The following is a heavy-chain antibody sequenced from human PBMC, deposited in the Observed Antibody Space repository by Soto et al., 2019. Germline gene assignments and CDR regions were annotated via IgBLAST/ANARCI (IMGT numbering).Heavy chain of an antibody. Sequence: GGSLRLSCVASGFSLANYPMNWVRQSPGKGLEWISYSSPRGDTIYYADSVEGRFTISRDNARNSLSLHMSSLRDEDSALYYCAKGPHTNVGWPYYFESWGQGVPVTVSS. J-gene: IGHJ4*02. V-gene: IGHV3-48*02. CDR2: SSPRGDTI. CDR1: GFSLANYP. D-gene: IGHD6-19*01. CDR3: AKGPHTNVGWPYYFES.